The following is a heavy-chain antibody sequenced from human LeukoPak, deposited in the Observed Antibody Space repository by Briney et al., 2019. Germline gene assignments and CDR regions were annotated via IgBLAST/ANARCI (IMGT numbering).Heavy chain of an antibody. CDR1: GGSFSGYY. D-gene: IGHD3-22*01. CDR3: ARAGYYDSSGYSY. CDR2: INHSGST. Sequence: SETLSLTCAVYGGSFSGYYWSWIRQPPGKGLEWIGEINHSGSTNYNPSLKRRVTISVDTSKNQFCLKLSSVTAADTAVYYCARAGYYDSSGYSYWGQGTLVTVSS. V-gene: IGHV4-34*01. J-gene: IGHJ4*02.